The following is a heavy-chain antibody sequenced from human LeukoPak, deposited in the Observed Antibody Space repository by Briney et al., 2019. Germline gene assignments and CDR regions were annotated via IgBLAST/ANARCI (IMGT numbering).Heavy chain of an antibody. V-gene: IGHV4-59*06. J-gene: IGHJ4*02. CDR3: ARALYYSSGYFFFGY. Sequence: SETLSLTCTVSGVSINTYFWSWIRQHPGKGLEWIGYIFYSGSTHYNPSLKSRVTISVDPSKNQISLKLSSVTAADTAVYYCARALYYSSGYFFFGYWGQGILVTVSS. CDR1: GVSINTYF. CDR2: IFYSGST. D-gene: IGHD3-22*01.